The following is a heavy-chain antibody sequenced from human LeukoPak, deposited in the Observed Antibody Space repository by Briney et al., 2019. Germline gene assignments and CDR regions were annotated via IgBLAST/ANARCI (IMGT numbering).Heavy chain of an antibody. J-gene: IGHJ4*02. D-gene: IGHD6-25*01. CDR3: ARDLEAACDY. CDR2: ISAYNGNT. V-gene: IGHV1-18*01. CDR1: GYTFTSYA. Sequence: ASVTVSCTASGYTFTSYAMHWVRQAPGQGLEWMGWISAYNGNTNYAQKLQGRVTMTTDTSTSTAYMELRSLRSDDTAVYYCARDLEAACDYWGQGTLVTVSS.